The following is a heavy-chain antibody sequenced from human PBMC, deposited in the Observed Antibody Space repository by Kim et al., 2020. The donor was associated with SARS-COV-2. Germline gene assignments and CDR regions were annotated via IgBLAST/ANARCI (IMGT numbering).Heavy chain of an antibody. J-gene: IGHJ5*02. D-gene: IGHD1-7*01. CDR3: ARDLGTGTTNNWFDP. Sequence: QKSQGRVTISAEKSTSTAYMELSSLRSEDTAVYYCARDLGTGTTNNWFDPWGQGTLVTVSS. V-gene: IGHV1-69*04.